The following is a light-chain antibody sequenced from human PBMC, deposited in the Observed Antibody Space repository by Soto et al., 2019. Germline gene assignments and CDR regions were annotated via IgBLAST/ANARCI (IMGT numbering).Light chain of an antibody. CDR1: QSISSY. J-gene: IGKJ2*03. V-gene: IGKV1-39*01. CDR2: GTS. CDR3: QQSYSTPYS. Sequence: DLQMTQSPSSLSASVGDRVTITCRASQSISSYLSWYQQKPGKVPKVLIYGTSSLQSGVPSRFSGSGSGTDFTLTISSLQPEDFATYYCQQSYSTPYSFGQGTKLEIK.